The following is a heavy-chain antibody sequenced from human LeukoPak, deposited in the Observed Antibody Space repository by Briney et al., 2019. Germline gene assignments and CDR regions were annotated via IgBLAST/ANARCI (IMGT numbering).Heavy chain of an antibody. CDR3: AKRPYEGYFDWLFPLDSFDY. CDR2: ISGSGGST. D-gene: IGHD3-9*01. V-gene: IGHV3-23*01. Sequence: PGGSLRLSCAASGFTFSSYAMSWVRQAPGKGLEWVSAISGSGGSTYYAHSVKGRFTISRDNAKNTLYLQMNSLRAEDTAVYYCAKRPYEGYFDWLFPLDSFDYWGQGTLVTVSS. CDR1: GFTFSSYA. J-gene: IGHJ4*02.